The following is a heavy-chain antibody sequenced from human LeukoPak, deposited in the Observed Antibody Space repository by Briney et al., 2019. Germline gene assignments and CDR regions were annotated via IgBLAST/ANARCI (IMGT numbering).Heavy chain of an antibody. J-gene: IGHJ3*02. Sequence: GRSLRLSCAASGFTFDEYAMDWVRQAPGKGLEWVSGISWNSGSIDYADSVKGRFTISRDNAKNSLYLQMNTLRAEDTALYYCAKDIGMTVIRGVHSPLFAFDIWGLGTMVTVSS. V-gene: IGHV3-9*01. CDR1: GFTFDEYA. CDR2: ISWNSGSI. D-gene: IGHD3-10*01. CDR3: AKDIGMTVIRGVHSPLFAFDI.